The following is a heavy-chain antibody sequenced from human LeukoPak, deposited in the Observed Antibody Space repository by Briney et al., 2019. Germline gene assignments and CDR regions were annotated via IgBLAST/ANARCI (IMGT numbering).Heavy chain of an antibody. D-gene: IGHD1-1*01. CDR2: ISYSGTT. V-gene: IGHV4-31*03. Sequence: SETLSLTCTVSGGSISGSSYYWSWIRQHPGKGLEWIGYISYSGTTSYNASLKSRLTILLDTSKNQFSLNLNSVTAADTAVYYCASHRTGKYYWYFDLWGRGTLVTVSS. CDR1: GGSISGSSYY. J-gene: IGHJ2*01. CDR3: ASHRTGKYYWYFDL.